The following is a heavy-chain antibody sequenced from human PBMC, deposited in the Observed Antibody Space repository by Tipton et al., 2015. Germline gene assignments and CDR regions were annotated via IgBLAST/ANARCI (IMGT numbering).Heavy chain of an antibody. D-gene: IGHD6-25*01. CDR2: ITGGGDVT. CDR1: GFIFSHYP. J-gene: IGHJ4*02. V-gene: IGHV3-23*01. CDR3: AKGLRIAATVGFDY. Sequence: SLRLSCAASGFIFSHYPMNWVRQAPGKGLEWVSAITGGGDVTYYADSVRGRFTISRDNSKNTLYLQMNSLRAEDTAVYYCAKGLRIAATVGFDYWGQGTLVTVSS.